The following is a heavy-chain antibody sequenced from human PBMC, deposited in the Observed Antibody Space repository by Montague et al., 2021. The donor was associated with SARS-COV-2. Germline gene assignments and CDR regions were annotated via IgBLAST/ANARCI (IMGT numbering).Heavy chain of an antibody. Sequence: SETLSLTCSFSGGSISTGSYYWGWIRQPPRKVLEWIGSIYYSGDTYYNPSLKSRVTISVDTSKNQFSLRLSSVTAADTAVYYCVRGGDYTDYGRVDYWGQGTLVIVSS. D-gene: IGHD4-11*01. CDR2: IYYSGDT. J-gene: IGHJ4*02. V-gene: IGHV4-39*01. CDR3: VRGGDYTDYGRVDY. CDR1: GGSISTGSYY.